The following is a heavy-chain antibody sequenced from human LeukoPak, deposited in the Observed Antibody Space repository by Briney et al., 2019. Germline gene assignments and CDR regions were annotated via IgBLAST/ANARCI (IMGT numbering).Heavy chain of an antibody. J-gene: IGHJ4*02. Sequence: SETLSLTCTVSGGSISSSSHYWGWIRQPPGKGLEWIGSIYYSGSTYYAPSLKRLVTISVDTSKNQFSLKLSSVTAADTAVYYCARSRKNDCTSTSCYTDYWGQGALVTVSS. CDR2: IYYSGST. D-gene: IGHD2-2*02. CDR3: ARSRKNDCTSTSCYTDY. CDR1: GGSISSSSHY. V-gene: IGHV4-39*01.